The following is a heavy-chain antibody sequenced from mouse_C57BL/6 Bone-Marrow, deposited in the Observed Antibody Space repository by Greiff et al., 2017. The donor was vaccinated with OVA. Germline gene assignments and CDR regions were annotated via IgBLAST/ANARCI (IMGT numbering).Heavy chain of an antibody. D-gene: IGHD2-1*01. V-gene: IGHV5-17*01. CDR3: ARGIYYGNGWYFDV. J-gene: IGHJ1*03. CDR2: ISSGSSTI. CDR1: GFTFSDYG. Sequence: EVKLMESGGGLVKPGGSLKLSCAASGFTFSDYGMHWVRQAPEKGLEWVAYISSGSSTIYYADTVKGRFTISRDNAKNTLFLQMTSLRSEDTAMYYCARGIYYGNGWYFDVWGTGTTVTVSS.